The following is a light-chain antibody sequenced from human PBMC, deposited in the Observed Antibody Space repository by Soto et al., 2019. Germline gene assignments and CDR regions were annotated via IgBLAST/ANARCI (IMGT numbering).Light chain of an antibody. CDR2: GAS. CDR1: QAVSSIL. J-gene: IGKJ4*01. Sequence: EVVLTQSPGTLSLSPGERATLSCRASQAVSSILLAWYQQTPGQAPRLLIYGASSRATGIPDRVSGSGSGTDFTLTASRLESEDFAVYYCQQHGTSPIFGGGTKVEIK. CDR3: QQHGTSPI. V-gene: IGKV3-20*01.